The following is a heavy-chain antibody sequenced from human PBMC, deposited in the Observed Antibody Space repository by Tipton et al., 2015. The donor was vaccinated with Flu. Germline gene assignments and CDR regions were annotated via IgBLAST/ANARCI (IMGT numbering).Heavy chain of an antibody. J-gene: IGHJ6*02. CDR3: ARDEEIRLFYYYGMDV. CDR1: GYTFTSYG. Sequence: VQLVQSGAEVKKPGASVKVSCKASGYTFTSYGISWVRQAPGQGLEWMGWISAYNGNTNYAQKLQGRVTMTTDTSTSTAYMELRSLRSDATAVYYCARDEEIRLFYYYGMDVWGQGTTVTVSS. D-gene: IGHD3-16*01. CDR2: ISAYNGNT. V-gene: IGHV1-18*01.